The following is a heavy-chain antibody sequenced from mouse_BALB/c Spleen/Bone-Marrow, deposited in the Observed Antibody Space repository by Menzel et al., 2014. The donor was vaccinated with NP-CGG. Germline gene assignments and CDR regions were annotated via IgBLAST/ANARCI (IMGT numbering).Heavy chain of an antibody. J-gene: IGHJ4*01. D-gene: IGHD1-1*01. Sequence: QVQLKQSGPGLVAPSQSLSITCTVSGFSLTSYGVHWVRQPPGKGLEWLGVIWAGGSTNYNSALMSRLSISKDNSKSXVFLKMNSLQTDDTAMYYCARVPLFRYGSSYGMDYWGQGTSVTVSS. CDR1: GFSLTSYG. V-gene: IGHV2-9*02. CDR3: ARVPLFRYGSSYGMDY. CDR2: IWAGGST.